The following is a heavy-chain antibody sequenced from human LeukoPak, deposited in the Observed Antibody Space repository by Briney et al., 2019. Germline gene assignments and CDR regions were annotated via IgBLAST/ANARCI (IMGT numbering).Heavy chain of an antibody. CDR3: ARMVRGAPGVLSDP. CDR1: GFTFSDYH. D-gene: IGHD3-10*01. CDR2: ISSSSSYT. J-gene: IGHJ5*02. Sequence: GGFLRLSCAASGFTFSDYHMSWIRQAPGKGLEWVSYISSSSSYTNYADSVKGRFTISRDNAKNTLYLQMNSLRAEDTAVYYCARMVRGAPGVLSDPWGQGTLVTVSS. V-gene: IGHV3-11*06.